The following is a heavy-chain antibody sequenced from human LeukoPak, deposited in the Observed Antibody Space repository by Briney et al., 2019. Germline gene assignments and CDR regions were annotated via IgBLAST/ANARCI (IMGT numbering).Heavy chain of an antibody. V-gene: IGHV3-15*01. CDR2: IKSKTDGGTT. CDR1: GFTFSSYE. CDR3: TTDFISYYDILTGYYTSVDY. Sequence: GGSLRLSCAASGFTFSSYEMNWARQAPGKGLEWVGRIKSKTDGGTTDYAAPVKGRFTISRDDSKNTLYLQMNSLKTEDTAVYYCTTDFISYYDILTGYYTSVDYCGQGTLVTVSS. D-gene: IGHD3-9*01. J-gene: IGHJ4*02.